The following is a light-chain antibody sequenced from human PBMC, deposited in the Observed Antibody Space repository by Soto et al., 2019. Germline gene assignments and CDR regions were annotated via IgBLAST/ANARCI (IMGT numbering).Light chain of an antibody. CDR3: QQYATSQRT. J-gene: IGKJ1*01. V-gene: IGKV3-20*01. Sequence: EIVLTQSPGTLSLSPGERATLSCRASQSVSSYYLAWYQQKPGQAPRLLIYAASNRATGIPDRFSGSGSGTGFALTISRLEPEDFAVYYCQQYATSQRTFGQGTKVEIK. CDR2: AAS. CDR1: QSVSSYY.